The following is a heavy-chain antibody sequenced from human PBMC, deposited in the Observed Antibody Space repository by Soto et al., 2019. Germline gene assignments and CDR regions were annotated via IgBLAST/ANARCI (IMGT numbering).Heavy chain of an antibody. CDR2: IIPIFGTA. V-gene: IGHV1-69*13. Sequence: VASVKVSCKASGGTFSSYAISWVRQAPGQGLEWMGGIIPIFGTANYAQKFQGRVTITADESTSTAYMELSSLRSEGTAVYYCARLWELDYYYYGMDVWGQGTTVTVSS. D-gene: IGHD1-26*01. J-gene: IGHJ6*02. CDR3: ARLWELDYYYYGMDV. CDR1: GGTFSSYA.